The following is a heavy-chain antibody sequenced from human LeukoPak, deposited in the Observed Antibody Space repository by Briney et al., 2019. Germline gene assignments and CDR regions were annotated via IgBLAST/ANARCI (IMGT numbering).Heavy chain of an antibody. J-gene: IGHJ4*02. CDR3: ARHKDWTFDY. V-gene: IGHV3-33*01. CDR2: IWYDGSNK. CDR1: EFTFTTYD. Sequence: QPGGSLRLSCAASEFTFTTYDMHWVRQAPGKGLEWVAVIWYDGSNKYYADSVKGRFTISRDISKNTLYLQMNSLRAEDTAVYYCARHKDWTFDYWGQGTLVTVSS. D-gene: IGHD3/OR15-3a*01.